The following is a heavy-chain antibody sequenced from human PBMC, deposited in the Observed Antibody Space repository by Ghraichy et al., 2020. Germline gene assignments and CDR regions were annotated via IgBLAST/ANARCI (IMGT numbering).Heavy chain of an antibody. D-gene: IGHD6-13*01. CDR2: INPNSGGT. J-gene: IGHJ5*02. V-gene: IGHV1-2*06. CDR1: GYTFTGYY. CDR3: ARQRIAAAATSRPFDP. Sequence: ASVKVSCKASGYTFTGYYMHWVRQAPGQGLEWMGRINPNSGGTNYAQKFQGRVTMTRDTSISTAYMELSRLRSDDTAVYYCARQRIAAAATSRPFDPWGQGTLVTVSS.